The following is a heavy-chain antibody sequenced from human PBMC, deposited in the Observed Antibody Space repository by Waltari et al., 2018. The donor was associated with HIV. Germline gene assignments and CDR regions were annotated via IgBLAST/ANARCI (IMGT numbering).Heavy chain of an antibody. D-gene: IGHD2-15*01. CDR2: ISSRGDTV. CDR3: ASPAQAEGY. V-gene: IGHV3-48*01. J-gene: IGHJ4*02. Sequence: EVQLVESGGSLVQPGGSLRLSCTASGFAFRTYSFNWVRQPPGKGLEWISYISSRGDTVYYAGSVKGRFTISRDNAKNSLYLQMNSLRPEDTAVYYCASPAQAEGYWGQGTRVTVSA. CDR1: GFAFRTYS.